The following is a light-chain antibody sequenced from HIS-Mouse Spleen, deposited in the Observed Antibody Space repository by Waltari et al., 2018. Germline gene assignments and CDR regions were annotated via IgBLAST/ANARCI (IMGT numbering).Light chain of an antibody. J-gene: IGLJ3*02. CDR3: CSYAGSSTWV. V-gene: IGLV2-23*01. Sequence: QSALTQPASVSGSPGQSIPLPCTGPSSDVGRYNLVPWYQQHPGKAPKLMIYEGSKRPSGVSNRFSGSKSGNTASLTISGLQAEDEADYYCCSYAGSSTWVFGGGTKLTVL. CDR1: SSDVGRYNL. CDR2: EGS.